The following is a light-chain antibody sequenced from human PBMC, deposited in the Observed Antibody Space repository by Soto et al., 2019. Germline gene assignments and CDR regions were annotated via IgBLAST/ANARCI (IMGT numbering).Light chain of an antibody. V-gene: IGKV1-9*01. J-gene: IGKJ2*01. Sequence: DIQLTQSPSFLSASVGDRVTITCRASQGISSYLAWYQQKPGKAPKLLIYSASTLQSGVPSWFSGSGSGTEFTLTISSLQPEDFAAFSCQHLNYFPPYTFGRGTKLEI. CDR3: QHLNYFPPYT. CDR1: QGISSY. CDR2: SAS.